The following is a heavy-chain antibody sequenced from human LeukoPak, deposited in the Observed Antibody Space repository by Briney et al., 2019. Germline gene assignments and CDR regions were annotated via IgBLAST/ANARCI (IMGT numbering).Heavy chain of an antibody. V-gene: IGHV3-21*01. Sequence: GGSLRLSCAASGFTFSSYSMNWVRQAPGKGLEWVSSISSSSSYIYYADSVKGRFTISRDNAKNSLYLQMNSLRAEDTAVYYCARGIYSGYDSPFDYRGQGTLVTVSS. CDR1: GFTFSSYS. CDR3: ARGIYSGYDSPFDY. J-gene: IGHJ4*02. CDR2: ISSSSSYI. D-gene: IGHD5-12*01.